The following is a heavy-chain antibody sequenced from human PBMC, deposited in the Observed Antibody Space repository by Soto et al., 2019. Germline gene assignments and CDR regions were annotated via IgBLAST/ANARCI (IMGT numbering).Heavy chain of an antibody. CDR3: ARVRALDWNYNYYFDY. V-gene: IGHV4-4*02. D-gene: IGHD1-7*01. CDR2: IYHSGST. J-gene: IGHJ4*02. Sequence: QVQLQESGPGLVKPSGTLSLTCAVSSGSISSSNWWSWVRQPPGKGLEWIGEIYHSGSTNYNPSLKSRGTISVDKSKNQFSLKLSSVTAADTAVYYCARVRALDWNYNYYFDYWGQGTLVTVSS. CDR1: SGSISSSNW.